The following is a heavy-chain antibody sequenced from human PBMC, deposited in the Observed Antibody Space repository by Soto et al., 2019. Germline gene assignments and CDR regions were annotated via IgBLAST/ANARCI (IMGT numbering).Heavy chain of an antibody. CDR1: GFTFSSYS. D-gene: IGHD2-15*01. CDR2: ISSSSSYI. J-gene: IGHJ3*02. V-gene: IGHV3-21*01. Sequence: EVQLVESGGGLVKPGGSLRLSCAASGFTFSSYSMNWVRQAPGKGLEWVSSISSSSSYIYYADSVKGRFTISRDNAKKSLYLQINSLRAEDTAVYYCASAPFIVVVVAATVAFDIWGQGTMVTVSS. CDR3: ASAPFIVVVVAATVAFDI.